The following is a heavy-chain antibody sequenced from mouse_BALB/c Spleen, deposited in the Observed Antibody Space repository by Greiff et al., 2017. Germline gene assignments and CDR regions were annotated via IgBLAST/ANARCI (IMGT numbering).Heavy chain of an antibody. CDR1: GYTFTSYW. CDR2: IYPGNSDT. CDR3: TRQGKDGYYFDY. D-gene: IGHD2-3*01. Sequence: EVKLEESGTVLARPGASVKMSCKASGYTFTSYWMHWVKQRPGQGLEWIGAIYPGNSDTSYNQKFKGKAKLTAVTSTSTAYMELSSLTNEDSAVYYCTRQGKDGYYFDYWGQGTTLTGSS. J-gene: IGHJ2*01. V-gene: IGHV1-5*01.